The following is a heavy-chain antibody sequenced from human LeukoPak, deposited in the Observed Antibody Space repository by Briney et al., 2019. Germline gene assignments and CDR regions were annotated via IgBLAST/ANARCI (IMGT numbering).Heavy chain of an antibody. V-gene: IGHV1-58*02. CDR2: IVVGSGST. Sequence: GTSVKVSCKASGFTFTSSAMQWVRQARGQRLEWIGWIVVGSGSTNYAQKFQERVTITRDMSTSTAYMELSSLRSEDTAVYYCAIYSSGYYFSFDYWGQGTLVTVSS. J-gene: IGHJ4*02. D-gene: IGHD3-22*01. CDR3: AIYSSGYYFSFDY. CDR1: GFTFTSSA.